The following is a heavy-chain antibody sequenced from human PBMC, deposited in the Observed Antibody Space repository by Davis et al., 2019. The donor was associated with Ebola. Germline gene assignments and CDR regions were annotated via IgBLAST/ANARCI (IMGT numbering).Heavy chain of an antibody. Sequence: MPSETLSLTCTVSGGSINSGTYYWGWIRQPPGMALEWIGSIYYSGNTYYNPSLKSRVSISIDTSKNQFSLKLSSVTVADTAVYYCCSTGPGFGDIKYYYYDLDVWGQGTTVTVSS. CDR1: GGSINSGTYY. D-gene: IGHD3-10*01. V-gene: IGHV4-39*01. CDR3: CSTGPGFGDIKYYYYDLDV. CDR2: IYYSGNT. J-gene: IGHJ6*02.